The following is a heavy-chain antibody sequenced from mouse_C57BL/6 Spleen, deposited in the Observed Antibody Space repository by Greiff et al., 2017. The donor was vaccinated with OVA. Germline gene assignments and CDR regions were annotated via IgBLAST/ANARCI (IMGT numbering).Heavy chain of an antibody. CDR2: ISYDGSN. CDR3: ASHTSFAY. Sequence: VQLQQSGPGLVKPSQSLSLTCSVTGYSITSGYYWNWIRQFPGNKLEWMGYISYDGSNNYNPSLKNRISITRDTSKNQFFLKLNSVTTEDTATYYCASHTSFAYWGQGTLVTVSA. CDR1: GYSITSGYY. J-gene: IGHJ3*01. V-gene: IGHV3-6*01.